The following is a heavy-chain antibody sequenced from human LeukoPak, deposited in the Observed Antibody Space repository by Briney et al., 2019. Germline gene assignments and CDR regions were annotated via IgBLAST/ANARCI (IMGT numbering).Heavy chain of an antibody. CDR1: GGSISSGDYY. V-gene: IGHV4-30-4*01. J-gene: IGHJ4*02. Sequence: PSETLSLTCTVSGGSISSGDYYWSWIRQPPGKGLEWIGYIYYSGSTYYNPSLKSRVTISVDTSKNQFSLKLSSVTAADTAVYYCATFLDRGDPFDYWGQGTLVTVSS. D-gene: IGHD3-10*01. CDR2: IYYSGST. CDR3: ATFLDRGDPFDY.